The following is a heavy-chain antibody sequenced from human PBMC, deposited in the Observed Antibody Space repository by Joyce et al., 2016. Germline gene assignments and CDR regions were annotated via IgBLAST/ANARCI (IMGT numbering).Heavy chain of an antibody. CDR3: ARERGTYYYGLDV. CDR2: LSHSGST. J-gene: IGHJ6*02. CDR1: GGSVNNGGYS. Sequence: QLQLQESGSGLVKPSQTLSLSCSVSGGSVNNGGYSWSWIRQPPGKGLEWIGYLSHSGSTSYNPSLKSRVTISVDRSKNQCSLRLSSVTAADTAVYYCARERGTYYYGLDVWGQGTTVTVSS. V-gene: IGHV4-30-2*01.